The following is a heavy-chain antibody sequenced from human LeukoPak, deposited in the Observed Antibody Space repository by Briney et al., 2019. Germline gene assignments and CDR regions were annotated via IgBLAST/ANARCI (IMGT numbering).Heavy chain of an antibody. CDR3: ARGGYSSSWYSGY. CDR2: INWNGGST. D-gene: IGHD6-13*01. CDR1: GFPFDDYG. V-gene: IGHV3-20*04. Sequence: GGSLRLSCAASGFPFDDYGMNWVRQVPGKGLEWVSGINWNGGSTGYADSVKGRFTISRDNAKNSLYLQMNSLRVDDTAVYYCARGGYSSSWYSGYWGQGTLVTVSS. J-gene: IGHJ4*02.